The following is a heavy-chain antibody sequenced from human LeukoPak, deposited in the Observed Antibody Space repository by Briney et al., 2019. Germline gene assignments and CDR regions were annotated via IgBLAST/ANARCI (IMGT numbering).Heavy chain of an antibody. D-gene: IGHD6-13*01. CDR1: GFTFSSYA. Sequence: GGSLRLSCAASGFTFSSYAMGWVRQAPGKGLEWVPAISGSGGSTYYADSVKGRFTISRDNSKNTLYLQMNSLRAEDTAVYYCARGTVAAAGWFDPWGQGTLVTVSS. V-gene: IGHV3-23*01. CDR2: ISGSGGST. J-gene: IGHJ5*02. CDR3: ARGTVAAAGWFDP.